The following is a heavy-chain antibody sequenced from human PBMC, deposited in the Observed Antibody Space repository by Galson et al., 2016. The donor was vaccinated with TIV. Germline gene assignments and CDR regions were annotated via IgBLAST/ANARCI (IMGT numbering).Heavy chain of an antibody. CDR3: ARVGAVSGVARLTYLDF. CDR2: INHSGST. V-gene: IGHV4-34*01. CDR1: GGSFSGYY. Sequence: SETLSLTCDVYGGSFSGYYWTWIRQSPGKGLEWIGEINHSGSTNYSPSLKSRITMSVDTSKSQFSLKLTSVTAADTAVYFCARVGAVSGVARLTYLDFWGQGTLVTVSS. J-gene: IGHJ4*02. D-gene: IGHD3-3*01.